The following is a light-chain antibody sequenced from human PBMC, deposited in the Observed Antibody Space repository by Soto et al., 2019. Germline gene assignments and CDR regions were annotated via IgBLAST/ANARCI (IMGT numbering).Light chain of an antibody. V-gene: IGKV3-15*01. CDR3: QQSDKWPPT. CDR2: GAS. CDR1: QSVTSTH. J-gene: IGKJ1*01. Sequence: EIVLTQYQGTLSLSPGERATLXSRASQSVTSTHLAWYQQKPGQAPRLLMYGASTRAIGIPGRFSGSGSGTEFTLTISSLQSEDFAVYYCQQSDKWPPTFGQGTKVDTK.